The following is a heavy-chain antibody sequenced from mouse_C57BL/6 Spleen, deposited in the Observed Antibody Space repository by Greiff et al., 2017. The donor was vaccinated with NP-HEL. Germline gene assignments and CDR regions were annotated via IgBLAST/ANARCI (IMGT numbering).Heavy chain of an antibody. CDR3: AIPNLYYGYDGFDY. CDR2: IHPSDSDT. V-gene: IGHV1-74*01. D-gene: IGHD2-2*01. J-gene: IGHJ2*01. Sequence: QVQLKQPGAELVKPGASVKVSCKASGYTFTSYWMHWVKQRPGQGLEWIGRIHPSDSDTNYNQKFKGKATLTVDKSSSTAYMQLSSLTSEDSAVYYCAIPNLYYGYDGFDYWGQGTTLTVSS. CDR1: GYTFTSYW.